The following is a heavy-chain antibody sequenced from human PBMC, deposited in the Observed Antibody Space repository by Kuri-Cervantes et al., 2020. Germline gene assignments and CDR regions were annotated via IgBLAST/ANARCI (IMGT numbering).Heavy chain of an antibody. CDR2: IKQDGSEK. D-gene: IGHD1-26*01. CDR1: GFTFSSYA. CDR3: AKDTLPHHSGTYYYYFGMDV. Sequence: GESLKISCAASGFTFSSYAMHWVRQAPGKGLEWVANIKQDGSEKYYVDSVRGRFTVSRDNAKNSLYLEMSSLRPEDTALYYCAKDTLPHHSGTYYYYFGMDVWGQGTTVTVSS. V-gene: IGHV3-7*03. J-gene: IGHJ6*01.